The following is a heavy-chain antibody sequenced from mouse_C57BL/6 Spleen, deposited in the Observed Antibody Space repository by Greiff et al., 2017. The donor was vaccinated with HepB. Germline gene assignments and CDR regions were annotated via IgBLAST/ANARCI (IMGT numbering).Heavy chain of an antibody. CDR1: GYAFTNYL. CDR2: INPGSGGT. J-gene: IGHJ3*01. D-gene: IGHD2-4*01. CDR3: ARGDYDYDDWIFAY. V-gene: IGHV1-54*01. Sequence: VQLQESGAELVRPGTSVKVSCKASGYAFTNYLIEWVKQRPGQGLEWIGVINPGSGGTNYNEKFKGKATLTADKSSSTAYMQLSSLTSEDSAVYFCARGDYDYDDWIFAYWGQGTLVTVSA.